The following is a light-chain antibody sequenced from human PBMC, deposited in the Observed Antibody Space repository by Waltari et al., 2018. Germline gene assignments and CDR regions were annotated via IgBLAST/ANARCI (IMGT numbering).Light chain of an antibody. J-gene: IGKJ2*01. Sequence: EIVMTQSPRTLSVSPGERATLSCRASQSVRSNFAWYQQNPGQAPRLIIYGAVTRGTDVPARFSASGSGTEFTLTISSVQSEDFAVYYCQHYNNWPYTFGQGTKLEI. V-gene: IGKV3-15*01. CDR1: QSVRSN. CDR2: GAV. CDR3: QHYNNWPYT.